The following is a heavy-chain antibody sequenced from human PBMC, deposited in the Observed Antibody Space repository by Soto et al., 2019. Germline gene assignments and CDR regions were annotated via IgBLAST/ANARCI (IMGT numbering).Heavy chain of an antibody. CDR3: ARGFDSGKFYAFES. D-gene: IGHD1-26*01. J-gene: IGHJ4*02. V-gene: IGHV4-30-2*01. Sequence: SETLSLTCTVSGGSISSGGYSWSWIRQPPGKGLEWIGYIYHSGSTYYNPSLKSRVTISVDRSKNQVSLKLSSVTAADTAVYYCARGFDSGKFYAFESWGQGTQVTVSS. CDR2: IYHSGST. CDR1: GGSISSGGYS.